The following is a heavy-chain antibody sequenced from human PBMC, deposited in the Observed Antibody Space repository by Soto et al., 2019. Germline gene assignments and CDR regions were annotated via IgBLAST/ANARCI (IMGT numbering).Heavy chain of an antibody. CDR3: AKGPHLQYSGHESAFDY. Sequence: GCLQPSCTASGSTFSSYGMHWVRQAPGKGLEWVAVISYDGSNKYYADSVKGRFTISRDNSKNTLYLQMNSLRAEDTAVYYCAKGPHLQYSGHESAFDYWGQGTLVTVSS. J-gene: IGHJ4*02. V-gene: IGHV3-30*18. CDR1: GSTFSSYG. D-gene: IGHD5-12*01. CDR2: ISYDGSNK.